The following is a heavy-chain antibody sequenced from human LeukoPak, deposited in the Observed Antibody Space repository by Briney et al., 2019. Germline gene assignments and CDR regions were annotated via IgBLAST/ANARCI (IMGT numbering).Heavy chain of an antibody. CDR2: VNHSGST. CDR1: GGSISSYY. CDR3: ARGYRITIFGVVITNYYYYGMDV. D-gene: IGHD3-3*01. V-gene: IGHV4-34*01. Sequence: PSETLSLTCTVSGGSISSYYWSWIRQPPGKGLEWIGEVNHSGSTNYNPSLKSRVTISVDTSKNQFSLKLSSVTAADTAVYYCARGYRITIFGVVITNYYYYGMDVWGQGATVTVSS. J-gene: IGHJ6*02.